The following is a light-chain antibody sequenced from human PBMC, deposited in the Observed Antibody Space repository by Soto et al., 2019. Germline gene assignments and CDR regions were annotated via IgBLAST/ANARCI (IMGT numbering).Light chain of an antibody. CDR1: QSVSNN. CDR3: QQYNNWPPT. CDR2: GAS. V-gene: IGKV3-15*01. Sequence: ERVMTQSGASLYVAPGERATLSCGASQSVSNNLAWYQQKPGQAPRLLISGASTRATGIPARFNGSGSGTEFTLTISSLQSEYSAVYYCQQYNNWPPTFGQGTRLEIK. J-gene: IGKJ5*01.